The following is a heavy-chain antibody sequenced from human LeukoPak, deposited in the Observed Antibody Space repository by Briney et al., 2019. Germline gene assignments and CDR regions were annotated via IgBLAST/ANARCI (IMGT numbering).Heavy chain of an antibody. V-gene: IGHV4-34*01. J-gene: IGHJ4*02. CDR2: INHSGST. CDR1: GGSFSGYY. CDR3: ARGPEYYFDY. Sequence: SETLSLTCAVYGGSFSGYYWSWIRQPPGKGLEWIGEINHSGSTNYNPSLKSRVTISVDTSKNQFSLKLSSVTAADTAVYYCARGPEYYFDYWDQGTLVTVSS.